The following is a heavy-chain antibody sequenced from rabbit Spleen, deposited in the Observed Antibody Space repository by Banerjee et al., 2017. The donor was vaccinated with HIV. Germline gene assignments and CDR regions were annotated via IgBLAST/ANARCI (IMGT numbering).Heavy chain of an antibody. CDR1: GFSLSSYYY. D-gene: IGHD6-1*01. V-gene: IGHV1S40*01. J-gene: IGHJ4*01. CDR2: IDTGDANI. Sequence: QSLEESGGDLVKPGASLTLTCTASGFSLSSYYYMCWVRQAPGKGLEWIGCIDTGDANIYYASWAKGRFTISKTSSTTVTLHLNSLTAADTATYFCARDEVYADYVGFGDATLHYFNLWGPGTLVTVS. CDR3: ARDEVYADYVGFGDATLHYFNL.